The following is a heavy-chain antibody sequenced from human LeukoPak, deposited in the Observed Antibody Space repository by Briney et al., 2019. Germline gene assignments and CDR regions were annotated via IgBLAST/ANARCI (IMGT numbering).Heavy chain of an antibody. CDR2: ISSSGSTI. CDR3: AKDHGDTAIDYFDY. D-gene: IGHD5-18*01. J-gene: IGHJ4*02. Sequence: GGSLRLSCAASGFTFSDYYMSWIRQAPGKGLEWVSYISSSGSTIYYADSVKGRFTISRDNAKNSLYLQMNSLRAEDTAVYYCAKDHGDTAIDYFDYWGQGTLVTVSS. V-gene: IGHV3-11*01. CDR1: GFTFSDYY.